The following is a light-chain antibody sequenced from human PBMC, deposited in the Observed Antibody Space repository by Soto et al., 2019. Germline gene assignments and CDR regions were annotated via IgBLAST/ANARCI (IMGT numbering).Light chain of an antibody. Sequence: QSALTQPASVSGSPGQSITISCTGTSSDVGGYNYVSWYQQHPGNVPKLMIYEVSSRPAGVSNRFSGSKSGNTASLTISGLQAEDEADYYCLSKGYSLTYVFGTGTKVTVL. CDR3: LSKGYSLTYV. V-gene: IGLV2-14*01. CDR2: EVS. J-gene: IGLJ1*01. CDR1: SSDVGGYNY.